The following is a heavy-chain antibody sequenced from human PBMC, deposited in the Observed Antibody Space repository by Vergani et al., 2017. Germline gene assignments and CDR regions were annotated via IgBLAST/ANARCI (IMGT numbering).Heavy chain of an antibody. CDR1: GGSISSSNW. V-gene: IGHV4-4*03. CDR3: ASAYGDYRRSINWFDP. CDR2: IYHSGST. Sequence: QVQLPESGPGLVKPPGTLSLPCAVSGGSISSSNWWSWVRQPPGKGLEWIGEIYHSGSTNYNPSLKSRVTISVDKSKNQFSLKLSSVTAADTAVYYCASAYGDYRRSINWFDPWGQGTLVTVSS. D-gene: IGHD4-17*01. J-gene: IGHJ5*02.